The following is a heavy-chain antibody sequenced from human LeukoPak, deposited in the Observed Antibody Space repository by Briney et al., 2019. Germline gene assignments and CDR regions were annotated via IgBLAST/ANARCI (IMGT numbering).Heavy chain of an antibody. Sequence: SETLSLTCTVSGGSISSYYWSWIRQPAGKGLGWTGPIYASGNTNYNPSLKSRVTMSVDKSNNQFSLKLSSVTAADTAVYYCARDWGYCSGVSCFVFDYWGQGTLVTVSS. CDR2: IYASGNT. CDR1: GGSISSYY. J-gene: IGHJ4*02. CDR3: ARDWGYCSGVSCFVFDY. D-gene: IGHD2-15*01. V-gene: IGHV4-4*07.